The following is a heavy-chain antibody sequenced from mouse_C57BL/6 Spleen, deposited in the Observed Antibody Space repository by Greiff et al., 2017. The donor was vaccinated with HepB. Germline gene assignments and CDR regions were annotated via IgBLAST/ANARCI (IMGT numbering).Heavy chain of an antibody. J-gene: IGHJ3*01. D-gene: IGHD2-2*01. CDR1: GYAFSSSW. Sequence: QVQLQQSGPELVKPGASVKISCKASGYAFSSSWMNWVKQRPGKGLEWIGRIYPGDGDTNYNGKFKGKATLTADKSSSTAYMQLSSLTSEDSAVYFCAAGDDVSFAYWGQGTLVTVSA. CDR3: AAGDDVSFAY. V-gene: IGHV1-82*01. CDR2: IYPGDGDT.